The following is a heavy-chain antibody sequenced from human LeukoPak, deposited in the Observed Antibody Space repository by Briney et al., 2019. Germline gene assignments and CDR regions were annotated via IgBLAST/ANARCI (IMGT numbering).Heavy chain of an antibody. V-gene: IGHV3-66*01. J-gene: IGHJ3*02. CDR2: IYSGGST. Sequence: GGSLRLSCAASGFTVSSNYMSWVRQAPGKGLEWVSVIYSGGSTYYADSVKGRFTISRDNSKNTLYLQMNSLRAEDTAVYYCARDVITMVREGDAFDIWGQGTMVTVSS. CDR3: ARDVITMVREGDAFDI. D-gene: IGHD3-10*01. CDR1: GFTVSSNY.